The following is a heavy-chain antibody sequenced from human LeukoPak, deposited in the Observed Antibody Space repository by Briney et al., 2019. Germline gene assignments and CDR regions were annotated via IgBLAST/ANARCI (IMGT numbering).Heavy chain of an antibody. J-gene: IGHJ4*02. CDR1: GGSFSGYY. D-gene: IGHD3-3*01. CDR3: ASGQYYDLWSGYYVD. CDR2: INHSGST. Sequence: SETLSLTCAVYGGSFSGYYWSWIRQPPGKGLEWIGEINHSGSTNYNPSLESRVTISVDTSKNHFSLKLSSVTAADTAVYYCASGQYYDLWSGYYVDWGQGTLVTVSA. V-gene: IGHV4-34*01.